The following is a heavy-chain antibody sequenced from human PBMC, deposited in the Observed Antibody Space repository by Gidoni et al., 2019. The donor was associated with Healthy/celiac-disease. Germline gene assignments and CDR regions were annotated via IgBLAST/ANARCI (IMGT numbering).Heavy chain of an antibody. V-gene: IGHV3-7*03. CDR3: ARELTYYDSSGYYYYYYYMDV. Sequence: VQLVESGGGLVQPGGSLRLSCAASGFTFSSYWLSWVRQAPGKGLAWVANIKKVGSEKYYVDSVKGRFTISRDNAKNSLYLQMNSLRAEDTAVYYCARELTYYDSSGYYYYYYYMDVWGKGTTVTVSS. CDR1: GFTFSSYW. CDR2: IKKVGSEK. J-gene: IGHJ6*03. D-gene: IGHD3-22*01.